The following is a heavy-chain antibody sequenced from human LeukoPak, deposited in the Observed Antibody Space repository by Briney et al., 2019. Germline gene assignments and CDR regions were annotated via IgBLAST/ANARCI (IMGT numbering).Heavy chain of an antibody. Sequence: ALVKVSCKASGDTFNNYAISWVRQAPGQGLEWTGGIIPFLATPSYAQKFQGRVSLTADESTSTVYMELSSLTSEDTAVYYCAKSLSSCSRASCPSPYYYYYMDVWGKGTTVTVSS. J-gene: IGHJ6*03. D-gene: IGHD2-2*01. CDR1: GDTFNNYA. CDR3: AKSLSSCSRASCPSPYYYYYMDV. V-gene: IGHV1-69*13. CDR2: IIPFLATP.